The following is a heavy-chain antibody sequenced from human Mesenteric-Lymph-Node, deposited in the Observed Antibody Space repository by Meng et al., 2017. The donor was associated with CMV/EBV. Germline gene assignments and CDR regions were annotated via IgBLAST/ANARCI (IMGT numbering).Heavy chain of an antibody. CDR1: GFTFRSYA. Sequence: GGSLRLSCVVSGFTFRSYAMSWVRQAPGKGLEWVSSISGRGGNTYYADSVKGRFTISRDNSKNTLYLQMNSLRGEDTAIYYCAKDHWAVTPYGILDVWGQGTSVTVSS. CDR2: ISGRGGNT. V-gene: IGHV3-23*01. D-gene: IGHD4-17*01. CDR3: AKDHWAVTPYGILDV. J-gene: IGHJ6*02.